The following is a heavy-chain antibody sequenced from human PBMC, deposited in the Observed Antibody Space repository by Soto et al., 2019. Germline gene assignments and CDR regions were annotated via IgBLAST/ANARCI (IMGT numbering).Heavy chain of an antibody. CDR3: ARLRPDPGYGDYPIFDY. CDR1: GGSISDSYY. D-gene: IGHD4-17*01. J-gene: IGHJ4*02. CDR2: IYYSGST. Sequence: QLQLQESGPGLVRPSETLSLTCTVSGGSISDSYYWGWIRQPPGKGLEWIGSIYYSGSTYYNPSLKSRVTISVDTSKNQFSLKLSSLTAADTAVYYCARLRPDPGYGDYPIFDYWGQGTLVTVSS. V-gene: IGHV4-39*01.